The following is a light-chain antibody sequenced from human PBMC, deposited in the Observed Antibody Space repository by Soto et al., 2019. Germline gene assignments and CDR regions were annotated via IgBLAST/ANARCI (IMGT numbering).Light chain of an antibody. Sequence: QSVLTQPPSVSGAPGQRVTISCTGSSSNNGAGYDVHWYQQLPGTAPKLVIYGTTNRPSGVPDRFSGSKSGTSASLAITGLQAEDEADYYCQSYDGTLSGSYVFGIGTKLTVL. CDR1: SSNNGAGYD. CDR2: GTT. CDR3: QSYDGTLSGSYV. J-gene: IGLJ1*01. V-gene: IGLV1-40*01.